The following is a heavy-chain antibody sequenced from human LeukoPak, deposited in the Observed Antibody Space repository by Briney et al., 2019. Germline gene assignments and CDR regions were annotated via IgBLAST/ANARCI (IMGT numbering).Heavy chain of an antibody. CDR2: MNPNSGNT. CDR1: GYTFTSYD. J-gene: IGHJ6*02. CDR3: ARGGVVVAATLYYYGMDV. V-gene: IGHV1-8*01. D-gene: IGHD2-15*01. Sequence: ASVKVSCKASGYTFTSYDINWVRQATGQGLEWMGWMNPNSGNTGYSQKFQGRVTMTRNTSISTAYMELSSLRSEDTAVYYCARGGVVVAATLYYYGMDVGGQGPTVTVSS.